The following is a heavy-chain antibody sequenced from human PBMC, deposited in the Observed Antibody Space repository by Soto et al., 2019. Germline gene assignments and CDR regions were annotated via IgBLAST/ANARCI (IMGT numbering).Heavy chain of an antibody. J-gene: IGHJ4*02. Sequence: SETLSLTCAVSGASISTNNWWSWVRQPPGKGLEWIGEVYHSGSTNCNPSLKSRVTISVDTSKNQFSLKLSSVTAADTAVYYCARGKLSDYVWGSYRYHFDYWGQGTVVTVSS. D-gene: IGHD3-16*02. V-gene: IGHV4-4*02. CDR2: VYHSGST. CDR3: ARGKLSDYVWGSYRYHFDY. CDR1: GASISTNNW.